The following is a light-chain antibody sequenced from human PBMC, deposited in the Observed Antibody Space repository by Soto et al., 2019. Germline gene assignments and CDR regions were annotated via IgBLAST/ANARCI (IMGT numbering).Light chain of an antibody. V-gene: IGKV1-33*01. J-gene: IGKJ3*01. CDR1: QDISNY. CDR3: QQYDNLPRT. CDR2: DAS. Sequence: DIQMSQSPSSLSASVGDRVTITCQASQDISNYLNWYQQKTGKAPKLLIYDASNLESGAPSRFSGSGSGTYFTFTISSLQPEDVATDYCQQYDNLPRTFGPGTKVDIK.